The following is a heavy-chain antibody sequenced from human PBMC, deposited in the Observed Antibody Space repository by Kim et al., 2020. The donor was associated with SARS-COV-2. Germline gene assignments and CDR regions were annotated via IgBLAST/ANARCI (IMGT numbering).Heavy chain of an antibody. J-gene: IGHJ4*02. CDR3: AKAGYSSGWYED. Sequence: GGSLRLSCTASGFTFSIYGMHWVRQAPGKGLEWVAGIWADGTNENYADSVKGRFTISRDNSQNTLYLQMNSLRAEDTAVYYCAKAGYSSGWYEDWGQG. CDR1: GFTFSIYG. D-gene: IGHD6-19*01. V-gene: IGHV3-33*06. CDR2: IWADGTNE.